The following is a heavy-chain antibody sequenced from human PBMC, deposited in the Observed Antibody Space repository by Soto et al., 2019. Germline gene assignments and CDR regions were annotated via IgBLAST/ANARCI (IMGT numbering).Heavy chain of an antibody. CDR2: INTEGDST. J-gene: IGHJ3*02. D-gene: IGHD2-2*01. CDR3: AREAGYCSTTSCYRRAFDT. Sequence: GSLRLSCAASGFTFTGHWMHWVRQVAGKGLVWVARINTEGDSTNYADSVKGRFTISRDSATNTVYLQMNGLGVDDTSVYFCAREAGYCSTTSCYRRAFDTWGQGTMVTVSS. CDR1: GFTFTGHW. V-gene: IGHV3-74*01.